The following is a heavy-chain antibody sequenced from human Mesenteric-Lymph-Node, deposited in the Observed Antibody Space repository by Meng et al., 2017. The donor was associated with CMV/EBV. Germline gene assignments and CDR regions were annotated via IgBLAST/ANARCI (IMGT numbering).Heavy chain of an antibody. CDR3: AKDGGGDWWNTFHI. Sequence: GESLKISCAASGFTFSDYYMNWIRQAPGKGLEWISYIRNNGDTIYYADSVKGRFTISRDNAKNTLYLQMNSLRTEDTAVYYCAKDGGGDWWNTFHIRGQGTMVTVSS. J-gene: IGHJ3*02. D-gene: IGHD2-21*01. CDR1: GFTFSDYY. V-gene: IGHV3-11*04. CDR2: IRNNGDTI.